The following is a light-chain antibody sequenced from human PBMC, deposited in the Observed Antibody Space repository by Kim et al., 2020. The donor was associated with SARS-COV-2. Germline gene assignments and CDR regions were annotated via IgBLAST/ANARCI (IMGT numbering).Light chain of an antibody. V-gene: IGKV3-15*01. CDR3: QQYKDWPLT. J-gene: IGKJ4*01. CDR1: PSISNF. CDR2: GAS. Sequence: IVMTQSPATLSVSPGESPTLSCRASPSISNFLAWYQQKPGQAPRLLIHGASARATGIPARFSGSGSGTEFTLSISSLQSEDFAHYYCQQYKDWPLTFGGGTKVDTK.